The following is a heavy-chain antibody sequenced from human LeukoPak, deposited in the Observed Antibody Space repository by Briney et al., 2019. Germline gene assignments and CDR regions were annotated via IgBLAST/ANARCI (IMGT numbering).Heavy chain of an antibody. D-gene: IGHD1-7*01. CDR2: TVSEIDGGTT. CDR3: TTDEDWNYARKDV. V-gene: IGHV3-15*04. J-gene: IGHJ6*02. CDR1: GFTFNYAW. Sequence: GGSLRLSCAASGFTFNYAWMSWVHQVPGKGLEWVGQTVSEIDGGTTDYAAPVKGRFTISKDDSKSTLYLQMNSLKIEDTAVYYCTTDEDWNYARKDVWGQGATVIVSS.